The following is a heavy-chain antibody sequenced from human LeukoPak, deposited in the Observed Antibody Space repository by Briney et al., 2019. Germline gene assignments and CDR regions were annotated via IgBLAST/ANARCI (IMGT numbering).Heavy chain of an antibody. CDR1: GGSISSYY. CDR2: IYYSGST. CDR3: ARGGYYGLGNDSRFDP. J-gene: IGHJ5*02. D-gene: IGHD3-10*01. V-gene: IGHV4-59*01. Sequence: SETLSLTRTVSGGSISSYYWRWIRQPPGKGLEWIGYIYYSGSTNYNPSLKSRVTISVDTSKNQFSLKLSSVTAADTAVYYSARGGYYGLGNDSRFDPWGQGTLVTVSS.